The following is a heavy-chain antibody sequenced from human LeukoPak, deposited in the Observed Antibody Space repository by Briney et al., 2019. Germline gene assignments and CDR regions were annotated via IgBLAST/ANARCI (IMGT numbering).Heavy chain of an antibody. J-gene: IGHJ4*02. CDR3: AKNRGVLRNFDCFDY. CDR1: GFAYRSYA. V-gene: IGHV3-23*01. Sequence: GGSLRLSCAVSGFAYRSYAMSWVRQAPGKGLEWVSAISGSADSTYYADSVKGRFTISRDNSKKTLYLKLNSLRAEDTAVYYCAKNRGVLRNFDCFDYWGQGTLVTVSS. CDR2: ISGSADST. D-gene: IGHD3-9*01.